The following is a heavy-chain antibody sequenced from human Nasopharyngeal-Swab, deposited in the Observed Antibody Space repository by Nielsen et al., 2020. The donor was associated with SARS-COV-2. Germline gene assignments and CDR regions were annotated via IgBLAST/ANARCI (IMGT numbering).Heavy chain of an antibody. CDR3: VKHQGSSSDQ. CDR1: GFPFRNYY. Sequence: GESLKISCAASGFPFRNYYMTWVRQPPGKGPEWVANINQGESEKKYVDSVKGRFTISRDNAKNTLYLQMNSLRVEDTAVYYCVKHQGSSSDQWGQGTLVTVSS. J-gene: IGHJ4*02. V-gene: IGHV3-7*02. CDR2: INQGESEK.